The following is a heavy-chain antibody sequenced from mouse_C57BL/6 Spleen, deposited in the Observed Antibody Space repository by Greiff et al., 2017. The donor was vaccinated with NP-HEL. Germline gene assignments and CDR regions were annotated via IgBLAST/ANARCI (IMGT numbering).Heavy chain of an antibody. D-gene: IGHD2-4*01. Sequence: EVKLVESEGGLVQPGSSMKLSCTASGFTFSDYYMAWVRQVPEKGLEWVANINYDGSSTYYLDSLKSRFIISRDNAKNILYLQMSSLKSEDTATYYCARVGGYDYGAMDYWGQGTSVTVSS. CDR2: INYDGSST. CDR1: GFTFSDYY. V-gene: IGHV5-16*01. J-gene: IGHJ4*01. CDR3: ARVGGYDYGAMDY.